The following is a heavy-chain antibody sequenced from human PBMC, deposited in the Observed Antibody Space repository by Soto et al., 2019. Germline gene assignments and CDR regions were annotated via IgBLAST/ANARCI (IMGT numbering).Heavy chain of an antibody. CDR2: IYPSDSDT. Sequence: GESLKISCNGSGYNFAVYWIAWVRQMPGKGLELMGIIYPSDSDTRYRPSFQGQVTISADKSISSAYLQWSSLRASDTAMYYCARGGVSTRTFGYWGQGTPVTVSS. CDR3: ARGGVSTRTFGY. D-gene: IGHD3-3*01. J-gene: IGHJ4*02. V-gene: IGHV5-51*01. CDR1: GYNFAVYW.